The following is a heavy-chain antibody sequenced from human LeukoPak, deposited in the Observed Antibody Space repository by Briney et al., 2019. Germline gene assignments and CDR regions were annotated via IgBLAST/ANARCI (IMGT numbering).Heavy chain of an antibody. D-gene: IGHD3-3*01. Sequence: GGSLRLSCAASGFTFTSYAMSWVRQAPGKGLVWVSAISGSGGGTYYADSVKGRFTISRDNSKNTLYLQMNSLRAEDTAVYYCAKGDFYGDYPYGMDVWGQGTTVTVSS. CDR1: GFTFTSYA. CDR2: ISGSGGGT. V-gene: IGHV3-23*01. J-gene: IGHJ6*02. CDR3: AKGDFYGDYPYGMDV.